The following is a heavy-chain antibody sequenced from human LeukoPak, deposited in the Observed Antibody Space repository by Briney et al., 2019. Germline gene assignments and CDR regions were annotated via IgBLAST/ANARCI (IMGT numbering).Heavy chain of an antibody. CDR2: ISSSGTII. CDR3: ARDRSYYDSSGYHRVDY. V-gene: IGHV3-11*04. J-gene: IGHJ4*02. CDR1: GFTFSDYY. Sequence: KPGGSLRLSCAASGFTFSDYYMSWIRQAPGKGLEWVSYISSSGTIIYYADSVKGRFTISRDNAKNSLYQQMNSLRAEDTAVYYCARDRSYYDSSGYHRVDYWGQGTLVTVSS. D-gene: IGHD3-22*01.